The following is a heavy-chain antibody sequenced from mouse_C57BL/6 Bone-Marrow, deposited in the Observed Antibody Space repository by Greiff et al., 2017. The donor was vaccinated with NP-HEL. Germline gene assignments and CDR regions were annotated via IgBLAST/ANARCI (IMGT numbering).Heavy chain of an antibody. Sequence: EVKLVESGGDLVKPGGSLKLSCAASGFTFSSYGMSWVRQTPDKRLEWVATISSGGSYTYYPDCVKGRFTISRDNAKNTLYLQLRSLMSEDTATFFCAIPYDYDVCWFAYWGQGTLVTVSA. D-gene: IGHD2-4*01. V-gene: IGHV5-6*01. CDR1: GFTFSSYG. J-gene: IGHJ3*01. CDR3: AIPYDYDVCWFAY. CDR2: ISSGGSYT.